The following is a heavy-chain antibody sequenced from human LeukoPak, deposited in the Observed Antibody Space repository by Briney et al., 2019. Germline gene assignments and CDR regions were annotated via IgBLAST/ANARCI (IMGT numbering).Heavy chain of an antibody. CDR3: VKGRITEDGLDF. D-gene: IGHD6-13*01. CDR1: GFTLSRSA. V-gene: IGHV3-23*01. J-gene: IGHJ4*02. CDR2: ISSSGNT. Sequence: PGGSLRLSCAASGFTLSRSAMTCVRQTPGKGLDWVSSISSSGNTYCADSVKGRFPISRDNSKNMLYLQMNSLRAEDTAVYYSVKGRITEDGLDFWGQGTLVTVSS.